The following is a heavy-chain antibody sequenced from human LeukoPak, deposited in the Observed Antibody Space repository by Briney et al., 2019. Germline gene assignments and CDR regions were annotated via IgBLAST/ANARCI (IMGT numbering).Heavy chain of an antibody. CDR1: GFTFSSYA. Sequence: AGGSLRLSCSASGFTFSSYAMHWVRQAPGKGLEWVAVIYYDGSKKYYADSVEGRFTISRDNSKNTLYLHMKSLRVEDTAVYYCARGPDGYNSHFDYWGQGTLVTVSS. J-gene: IGHJ4*02. CDR2: IYYDGSKK. D-gene: IGHD5-24*01. CDR3: ARGPDGYNSHFDY. V-gene: IGHV3-30-3*01.